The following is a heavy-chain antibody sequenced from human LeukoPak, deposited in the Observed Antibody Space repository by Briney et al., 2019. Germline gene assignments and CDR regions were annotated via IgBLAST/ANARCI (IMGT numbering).Heavy chain of an antibody. D-gene: IGHD6-13*01. V-gene: IGHV1-69*13. J-gene: IGHJ4*02. Sequence: SVKVSCKASGYTFTGYYIHWVRQAPGQGLEWMGGIIPMFGTTNYAQKFQGRVTITADESTSTAYMELSSLRSEDTAVYYCARGIAAAGTGLDYWGQGTLVTVSS. CDR3: ARGIAAAGTGLDY. CDR2: IIPMFGTT. CDR1: GYTFTGYY.